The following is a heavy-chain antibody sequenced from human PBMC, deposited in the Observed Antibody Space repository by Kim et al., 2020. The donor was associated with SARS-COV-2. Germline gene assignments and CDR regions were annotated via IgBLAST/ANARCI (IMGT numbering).Heavy chain of an antibody. CDR1: GFTFGDYA. D-gene: IGHD6-19*01. Sequence: GGSLRLSCTASGFTFGDYAMSWVRQAPGKGLEWVGFIRSKAYGGTTEYAASVKGRFTISRDDSKSIAYLQMNSLKTEDTAVYYCTRDRGGWYEGRDYWGQGTLVTVSS. CDR3: TRDRGGWYEGRDY. CDR2: IRSKAYGGTT. J-gene: IGHJ4*02. V-gene: IGHV3-49*04.